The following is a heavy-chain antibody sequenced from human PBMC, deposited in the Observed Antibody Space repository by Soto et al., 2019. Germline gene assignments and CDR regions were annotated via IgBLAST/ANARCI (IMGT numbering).Heavy chain of an antibody. V-gene: IGHV1-18*01. D-gene: IGHD3-16*01. J-gene: IGHJ4*02. CDR3: ARTAEGYSYAYGDY. CDR1: GYTFTSYG. Sequence: QVQLVQSGAEGKKPGASVKVSCKASGYTFTSYGISWVRQAPGQGLEWMGWISANNGNTNYARKLQGRVTMTTDTSTSTDYMDLRSLRSDDTAMYYCARTAEGYSYAYGDYWGQGTLVTVSS. CDR2: ISANNGNT.